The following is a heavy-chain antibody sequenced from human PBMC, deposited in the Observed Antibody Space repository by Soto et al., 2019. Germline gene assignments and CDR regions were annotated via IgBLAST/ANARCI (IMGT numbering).Heavy chain of an antibody. CDR3: ARALSGTVTHYTTDY. Sequence: GGSLRLSCAASGFTFSSYAMNWVRQAPGKGLEWVAVISYDGTYKYYADSVKGRFTISRDNSKNTVYLQMNSLRPEDTAVYYCARALSGTVTHYTTDYWGQGTLVTVSS. CDR2: ISYDGTYK. D-gene: IGHD4-17*01. J-gene: IGHJ4*02. V-gene: IGHV3-30-3*01. CDR1: GFTFSSYA.